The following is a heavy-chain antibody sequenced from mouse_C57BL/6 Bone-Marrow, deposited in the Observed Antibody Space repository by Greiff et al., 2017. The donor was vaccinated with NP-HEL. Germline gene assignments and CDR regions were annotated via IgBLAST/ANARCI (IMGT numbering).Heavy chain of an antibody. D-gene: IGHD2-3*01. J-gene: IGHJ3*01. Sequence: TLKESGPGLLQSSQPLTLTCSFSGFSLTPSAMGLSWILQPSGPGLEWLSPIYWDNNNSSPPSLKSRLTISKDTYRNQVLLKITSVDTADTATYYCARPYDGYYEFAYWGQGTLVTVSA. CDR3: ARPYDGYYEFAY. CDR1: GFSLTPSAMG. V-gene: IGHV8-12*01. CDR2: IYWDNNN.